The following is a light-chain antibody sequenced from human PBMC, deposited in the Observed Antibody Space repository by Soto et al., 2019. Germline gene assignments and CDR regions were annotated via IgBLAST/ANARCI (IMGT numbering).Light chain of an antibody. CDR2: GNS. V-gene: IGLV1-40*01. CDR3: QSYDSSLSGSRV. J-gene: IGLJ3*02. CDR1: SSNIGAGYD. Sequence: QSVLTQPPSVSGAPGQRVTFSCTGSSSNIGAGYDVHWYQQLPGTAPKLLIYGNSNRPSGVPDRISGSKSGTSASLVITGLQAEDEADYSCQSYDSSLSGSRVFGGGTKVTVL.